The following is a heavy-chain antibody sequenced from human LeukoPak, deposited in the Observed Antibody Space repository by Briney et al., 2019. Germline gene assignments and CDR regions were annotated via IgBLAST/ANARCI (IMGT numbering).Heavy chain of an antibody. CDR1: GFTFSSYW. Sequence: GGSLRLSCAASGFTFSSYWMSWVRQAPGKGLEWVANIKEDGSDKYYVDSVKGRFTISRDNAKNSLYLQMNGLRAEDTAVYYCARDRSGYCSSTRCSFFDYWGQGTLVTVSS. J-gene: IGHJ4*02. D-gene: IGHD2-2*01. CDR2: IKEDGSDK. CDR3: ARDRSGYCSSTRCSFFDY. V-gene: IGHV3-7*01.